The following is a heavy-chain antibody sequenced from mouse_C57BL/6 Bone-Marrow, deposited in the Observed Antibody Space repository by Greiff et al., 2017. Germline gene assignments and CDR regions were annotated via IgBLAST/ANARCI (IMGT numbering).Heavy chain of an antibody. CDR2: IDPENGDT. D-gene: IGHD4-1*01. J-gene: IGHJ2*01. Sequence: VQLQQSGAELVRPGASVKLSCTASGFNIKDDYMHWVKQRPEQGLEWIGWIDPENGDTEYASKFQGKATITVDTSSNTAYLQLSSLTSEDTAVYYCTTGLTGTWGQGTTLTVSS. CDR1: GFNIKDDY. V-gene: IGHV14-4*01. CDR3: TTGLTGT.